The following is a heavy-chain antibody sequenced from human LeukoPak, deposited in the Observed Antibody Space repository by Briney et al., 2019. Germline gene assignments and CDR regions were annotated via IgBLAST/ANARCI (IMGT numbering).Heavy chain of an antibody. CDR2: INHSGST. V-gene: IGHV4-34*01. Sequence: SETLSLTCAVYGGSFSGYYWSWIRQPPGKGLEWIGEINHSGSTNYNPSLKSRVTISVDTSKNQFFLKLSSVTAADTAVYYCARGGITGTTKHYYYYYMDVWGKGTTVTVSS. CDR3: ARGGITGTTKHYYYYYMDV. J-gene: IGHJ6*03. D-gene: IGHD1-14*01. CDR1: GGSFSGYY.